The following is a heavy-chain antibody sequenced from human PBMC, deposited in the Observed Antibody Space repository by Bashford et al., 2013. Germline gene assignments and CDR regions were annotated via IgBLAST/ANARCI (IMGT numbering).Heavy chain of an antibody. Sequence: SGGPVRLSCAASGFTFDDYAMHVVRQAPGKGLEWVSGISWNSGSIGYADSVKGRFTISRDNARNSLFLQMNSLRAEDTAVYYCAKDAGEQWGPQYWGQGTLVTVSS. CDR1: GFTFDDYA. CDR3: AKDAGEQWGPQY. CDR2: ISWNSGSI. D-gene: IGHD6-19*01. V-gene: IGHV3-9*01. J-gene: IGHJ4*02.